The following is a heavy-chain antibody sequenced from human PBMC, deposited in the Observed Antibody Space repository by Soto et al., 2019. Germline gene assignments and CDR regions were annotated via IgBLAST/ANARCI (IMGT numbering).Heavy chain of an antibody. D-gene: IGHD5-18*01. Sequence: QVQLVESGGGVVQPGRSLRLSCAASGFTFSSYGMHWVRQAPGKGLEWVAVIWYDGSNKYYADSVKGRFTISRDNSKNTVYLQMNRLRAEDTGVYYCARWGAVRVDTAMVLYYYYGMDVWGQGTTVTVSS. J-gene: IGHJ6*02. CDR3: ARWGAVRVDTAMVLYYYYGMDV. CDR2: IWYDGSNK. V-gene: IGHV3-33*01. CDR1: GFTFSSYG.